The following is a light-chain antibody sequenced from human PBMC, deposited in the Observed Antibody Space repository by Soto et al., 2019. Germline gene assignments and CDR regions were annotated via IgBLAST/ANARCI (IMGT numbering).Light chain of an antibody. CDR3: QHYGTTPWT. CDR1: QSVCSRC. V-gene: IGKV3-20*01. Sequence: ELVLTQSPGTLSLSPGERVTLSCRASQSVCSRCLAWYQQKPGQSPRLLIYVASSRATGIPDRFSGSGSGTDFTLTISRLEPEDFAVYYCQHYGTTPWTFGPGTKGGIK. J-gene: IGKJ1*01. CDR2: VAS.